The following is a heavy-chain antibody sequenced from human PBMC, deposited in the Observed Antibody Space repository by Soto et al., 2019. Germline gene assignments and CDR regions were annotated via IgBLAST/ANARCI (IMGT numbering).Heavy chain of an antibody. CDR1: GDXVSSNSGG. V-gene: IGHV6-1*01. Sequence: QXLSLTCAITGDXVSSNSGGWSWVRQSPSRGLEWLGRTYYRSKWYYEYAVSVRGRITINPDTSKKQYSLQLNSVTTEDTAVYFCARGEQYSGRIFDYWGQGTLGTVS. CDR3: ARGEQYSGRIFDY. J-gene: IGHJ4*01. D-gene: IGHD1-26*01. CDR2: TYYRSKWYY.